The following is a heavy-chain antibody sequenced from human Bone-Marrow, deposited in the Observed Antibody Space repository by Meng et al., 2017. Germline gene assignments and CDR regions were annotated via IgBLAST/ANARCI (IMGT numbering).Heavy chain of an antibody. D-gene: IGHD3-10*01. V-gene: IGHV4-4*07. CDR1: GGSISSYY. J-gene: IGHJ4*02. Sequence: ESLKISCTVSGGSISSYYWSWIRQPAGKGLEWIGRIYTSGSTNYNPPLKSRVTMSVDTSKNQFSLKLSSVTAADTAVYYCARGRAGPYDYWGQGTLVTVSS. CDR3: ARGRAGPYDY. CDR2: IYTSGST.